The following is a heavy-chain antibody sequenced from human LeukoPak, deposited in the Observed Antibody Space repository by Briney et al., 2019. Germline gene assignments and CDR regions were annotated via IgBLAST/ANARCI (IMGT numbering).Heavy chain of an antibody. CDR2: VYTSGNT. J-gene: IGHJ4*02. D-gene: IGHD2-15*01. CDR3: ARDGGGSSVDY. CDR1: GGSMSSYY. V-gene: IGHV4-4*07. Sequence: SETLSLTCTVSGGSMSSYYWSWIRQPAGKGLEWIGRVYTSGNTNYNPSLKSRVTMSVDTSKNQFSLKLTSVTAADTAVYYCARDGGGSSVDYWGQGTLVTVSS.